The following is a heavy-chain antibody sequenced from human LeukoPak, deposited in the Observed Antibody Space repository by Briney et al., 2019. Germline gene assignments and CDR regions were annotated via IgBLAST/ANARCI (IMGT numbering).Heavy chain of an antibody. Sequence: PGGSLRLSCAPSGFTFSSDGIRWVRQAPGKGLGWVSAISGSGGSTYYADSVKGRFTISRDNSKNTLYLQMNSLRAEDTAVYYCALTAGPDVGASKQSAFDIWGQGTMVTVSS. CDR3: ALTAGPDVGASKQSAFDI. CDR2: ISGSGGST. D-gene: IGHD1-26*01. J-gene: IGHJ3*02. CDR1: GFTFSSDG. V-gene: IGHV3-23*01.